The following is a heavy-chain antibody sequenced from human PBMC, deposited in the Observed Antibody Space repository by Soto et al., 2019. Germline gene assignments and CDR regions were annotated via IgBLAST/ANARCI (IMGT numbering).Heavy chain of an antibody. V-gene: IGHV1-58*01. J-gene: IGHJ6*02. CDR3: AAEVGTYYYYYYGMDV. CDR1: GFTFTSSA. D-gene: IGHD6-13*01. Sequence: SVKVSCKASGFTFTSSAVQWVRQARGQRLEWIGWIVVGSGNTNYAQKFQERVTITRDMSTSTAYMELSSLRSEDTAAYYCAAEVGTYYYYYYGMDVWGQGTTVTVSS. CDR2: IVVGSGNT.